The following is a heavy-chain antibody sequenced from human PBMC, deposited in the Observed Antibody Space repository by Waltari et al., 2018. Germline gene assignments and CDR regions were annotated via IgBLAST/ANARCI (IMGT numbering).Heavy chain of an antibody. V-gene: IGHV3-74*01. J-gene: IGHJ6*03. CDR3: ARAYYDFWSGYRNYYYYMDV. CDR2: INSDGSST. Sequence: EVQLVESGGGLVQPGGSLRLSCAASGFTFSSYWMHWVRQAPGKGLVWVSRINSDGSSTSDADSVKGRFTISRDNAKNTLYLQMNSLRAEDTAVYYCARAYYDFWSGYRNYYYYMDVWGKGTTVTVSS. CDR1: GFTFSSYW. D-gene: IGHD3-3*01.